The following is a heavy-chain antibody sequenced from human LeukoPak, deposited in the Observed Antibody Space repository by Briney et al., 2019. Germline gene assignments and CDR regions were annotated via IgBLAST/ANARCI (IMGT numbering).Heavy chain of an antibody. V-gene: IGHV1-8*01. Sequence: ASVKVSCKASGYTFTSYDINWVRQATGQGLEWMEWMNPNSGNTGYAQKFQGRVTMTRNTSISTAYMELSSLRSEDTAVYYCARGPANYYDSSGYYSPYYFDYWGQGTLVTVSS. J-gene: IGHJ4*02. CDR1: GYTFTSYD. D-gene: IGHD3-22*01. CDR3: ARGPANYYDSSGYYSPYYFDY. CDR2: MNPNSGNT.